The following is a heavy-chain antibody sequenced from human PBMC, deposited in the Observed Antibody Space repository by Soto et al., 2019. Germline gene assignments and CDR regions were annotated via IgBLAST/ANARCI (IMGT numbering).Heavy chain of an antibody. CDR2: MNPNSGNT. J-gene: IGHJ6*02. Sequence: QVQLVQSGAEVKKPGASVKVSCKASGYTFTSYDINWVRQATGQGLEWMGWMNPNSGNTGYAQKLQGRVTMTRNNSRSTAYMELSSLRCEDTAVYYCAREKTSYGMDVWGQGTTVTVSS. V-gene: IGHV1-8*01. CDR3: AREKTSYGMDV. CDR1: GYTFTSYD.